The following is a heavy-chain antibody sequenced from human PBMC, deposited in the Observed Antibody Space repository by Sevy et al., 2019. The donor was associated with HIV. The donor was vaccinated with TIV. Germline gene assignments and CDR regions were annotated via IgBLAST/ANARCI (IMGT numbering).Heavy chain of an antibody. D-gene: IGHD2-8*01. J-gene: IGHJ3*02. CDR3: ARGPRTYCTNGVCANDVFDI. V-gene: IGHV3-53*01. CDR2: IYSGGST. CDR1: GFTVSSNH. Sequence: GGSLRLSCAASGFTVSSNHMSWVRQAPGKGLEWVSVIYSGGSTNYADSVKGRLTISRDNSKNTLYLKMNSLRAEDTAGYYCARGPRTYCTNGVCANDVFDIWGQGTLVTVSS.